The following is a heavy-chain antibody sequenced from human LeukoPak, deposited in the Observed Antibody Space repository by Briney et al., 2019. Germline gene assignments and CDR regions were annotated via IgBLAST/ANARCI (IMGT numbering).Heavy chain of an antibody. CDR3: ARGGGGRAAAGSNWFDP. CDR1: GFTVSSNY. V-gene: IGHV3-66*01. J-gene: IGHJ5*02. Sequence: PGGSLRLSCAASGFTVSSNYMSWVRQAPGKGLEWVSVIYSGGSTYYADSVKGRFTISRDNSKNTLYLQMNSLRAEDTVVYYCARGGGGRAAAGSNWFDPWGQGTLVTVSS. D-gene: IGHD6-13*01. CDR2: IYSGGST.